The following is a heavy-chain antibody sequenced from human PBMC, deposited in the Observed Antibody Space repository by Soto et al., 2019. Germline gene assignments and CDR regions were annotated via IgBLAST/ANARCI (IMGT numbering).Heavy chain of an antibody. CDR3: ARVGAIAPAEGDY. CDR1: GYTFTSYG. V-gene: IGHV1-18*01. D-gene: IGHD6-13*01. J-gene: IGHJ4*02. Sequence: QIQLVQSGTEVREPEASVKVSCQASGYTFTSYGIIWVRQAPGQGLELMGWISGYNNNKNYAQKYQARVTMTTDTSTRTAYMELRSLRSDDTAVYYCARVGAIAPAEGDYWGQGTLLTVSS. CDR2: ISGYNNNK.